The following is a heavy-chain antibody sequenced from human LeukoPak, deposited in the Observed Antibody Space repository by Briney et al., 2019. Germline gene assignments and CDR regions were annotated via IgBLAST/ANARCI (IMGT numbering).Heavy chain of an antibody. Sequence: GGPLKLSCAPSGFPFSSYWRHWVPQFPGKGLVWVSRINSDGSSTSYADSVKGRFTISRDNAKNTLYVQMNSLRAEDTAVYYCSTGSGHAFDIWGRGTMVTVSS. V-gene: IGHV3-74*01. J-gene: IGHJ3*02. D-gene: IGHD3-10*01. CDR2: INSDGSST. CDR1: GFPFSSYW. CDR3: STGSGHAFDI.